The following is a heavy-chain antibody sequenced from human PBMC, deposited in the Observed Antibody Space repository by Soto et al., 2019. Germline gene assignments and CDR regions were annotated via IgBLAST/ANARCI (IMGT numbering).Heavy chain of an antibody. CDR2: ISYDGSNK. V-gene: IGHV3-30*18. CDR3: AKDLETYYYDSSGCFDY. J-gene: IGHJ4*02. Sequence: GGSLRLSCAASGFTFSSYGMHWVRQAPGKGLEWVAVISYDGSNKYYADSVKGRFTISRDNSKNTLYLQMNSLRAEDTAVYYCAKDLETYYYDSSGCFDYWGQGTLVTVSS. D-gene: IGHD3-22*01. CDR1: GFTFSSYG.